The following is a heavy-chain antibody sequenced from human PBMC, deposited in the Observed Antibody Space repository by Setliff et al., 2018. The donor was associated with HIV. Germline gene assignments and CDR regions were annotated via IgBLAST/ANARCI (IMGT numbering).Heavy chain of an antibody. J-gene: IGHJ4*02. D-gene: IGHD3-22*01. CDR2: ILSTGERT. Sequence: GGSLRLSCAASGFTFSSYAMSWVRQAPGEGLEWVSAILSTGERTFYADSVKGRFTISRDNSKNTVYLQMNSLRAEDTAEDYCAKELAASGLGYFDSWGRGILVTVSS. CDR1: GFTFSSYA. V-gene: IGHV3-23*01. CDR3: AKELAASGLGYFDS.